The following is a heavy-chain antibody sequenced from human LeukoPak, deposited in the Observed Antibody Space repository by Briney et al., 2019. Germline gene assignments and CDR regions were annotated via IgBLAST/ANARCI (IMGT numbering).Heavy chain of an antibody. Sequence: RGSLRLSCAASGFTFSTYAMHWVRQAPAKGLEWVAVISNVGRDTYYADSVKGRFTISRDNSKNTLYLQMNSLRAEDTAVYYCVGGYQDFWGQGTLVTVSS. CDR3: VGGYQDF. D-gene: IGHD2-2*01. CDR2: ISNVGRDT. V-gene: IGHV3-30*04. J-gene: IGHJ4*02. CDR1: GFTFSTYA.